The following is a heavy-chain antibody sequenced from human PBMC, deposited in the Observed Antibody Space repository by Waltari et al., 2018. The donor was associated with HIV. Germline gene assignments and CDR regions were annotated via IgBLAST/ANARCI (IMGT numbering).Heavy chain of an antibody. V-gene: IGHV3-74*01. CDR2: INSDESST. CDR1: GFTFSSYW. Sequence: EVQLVESGGGFVQPGGSLRLSCAASGFTFSSYWMHWVRQVPGKGLVWVSRINSDESSTSYADSVKGRFTISRDNAKNMLYLQMNSLRAADTAVYYCAGHRLASFDYWGQGTLVTVSS. J-gene: IGHJ4*02. CDR3: AGHRLASFDY.